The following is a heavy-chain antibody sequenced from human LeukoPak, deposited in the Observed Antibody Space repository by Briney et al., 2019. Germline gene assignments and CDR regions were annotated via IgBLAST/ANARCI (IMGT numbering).Heavy chain of an antibody. Sequence: SETLSLTCDVSGGSISTDDYWWGWVRQPPGKGLEWIAIIFFTGKTHHNPSLRSRAFMSVDTSKNQFSLRLSAVTAADTAVYYCARQMGLGVWALDYWGQGTLVTVSS. CDR3: ARQMGLGVWALDY. J-gene: IGHJ4*02. V-gene: IGHV4-39*01. CDR1: GGSISTDDYW. CDR2: IFFTGKT. D-gene: IGHD5/OR15-5a*01.